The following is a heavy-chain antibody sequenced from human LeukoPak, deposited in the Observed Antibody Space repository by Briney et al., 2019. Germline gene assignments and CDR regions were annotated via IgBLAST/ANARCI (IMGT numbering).Heavy chain of an antibody. Sequence: PGGSLRLSCAVSGITLTNYGMSWVRQAPGKGLEWVAGISDSGGRTNYADFVKGRFTISRDNPKNTLYLQMNSLRVEDTAVYFCAKRGVVIRVFLVGFHKEAYYFDSGGQGALVTVSS. CDR3: AKRGVVIRVFLVGFHKEAYYFDS. D-gene: IGHD3-10*01. V-gene: IGHV3-23*01. CDR2: ISDSGGRT. CDR1: GITLTNYG. J-gene: IGHJ4*02.